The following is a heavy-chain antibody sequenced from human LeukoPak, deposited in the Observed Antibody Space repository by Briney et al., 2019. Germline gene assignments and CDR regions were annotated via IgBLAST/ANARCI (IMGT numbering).Heavy chain of an antibody. Sequence: SETLSPTCTVSGGSISSYYWSWIRQPPGKGLEWIGYIYYSGSTNYNPSLKSRVTISVDTSKNQFSLKLSSVTAADTAVYYCAREGIHPKGGFDYWGQGTLVTVSS. V-gene: IGHV4-59*01. CDR3: AREGIHPKGGFDY. D-gene: IGHD2-21*01. J-gene: IGHJ4*02. CDR2: IYYSGST. CDR1: GGSISSYY.